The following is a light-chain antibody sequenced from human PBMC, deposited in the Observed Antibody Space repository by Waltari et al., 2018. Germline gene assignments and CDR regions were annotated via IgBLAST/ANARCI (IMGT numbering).Light chain of an antibody. CDR2: GQN. CDR3: KSRDTSGNHLRV. V-gene: IGLV3-19*01. CDR1: SLRRYY. J-gene: IGLJ3*02. Sequence: SSELTQDPAVSVALGQTVRITCQGDSLRRYYATWYQQKPGQAPVLVIYGQNNRPSGIPDRFSGSRSGSTASLTITGAQAEDEADYYCKSRDTSGNHLRVFGGGTKLTVL.